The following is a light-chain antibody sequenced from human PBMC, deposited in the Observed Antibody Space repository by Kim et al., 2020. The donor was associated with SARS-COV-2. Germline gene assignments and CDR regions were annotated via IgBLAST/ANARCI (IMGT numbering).Light chain of an antibody. V-gene: IGLV1-44*01. CDR3: AAWDDSLNGPG. CDR2: YNS. J-gene: IGLJ3*02. CDR1: DSNIGTNN. Sequence: QSVLTKAPSASGTPGQRVTISCSGSDSNIGTNNVNWYQQVPGTAPKLLIYYNSERPSGVPDRFSGSKSGTSASLAISGLQSEDEADYYCAAWDDSLNGPGFGGGTQLTVL.